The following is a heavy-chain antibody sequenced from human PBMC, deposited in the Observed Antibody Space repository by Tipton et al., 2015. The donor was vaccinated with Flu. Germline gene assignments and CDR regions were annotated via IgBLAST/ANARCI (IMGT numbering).Heavy chain of an antibody. CDR3: ARDPPNCSGGSCYSGENY. J-gene: IGHJ4*02. CDR2: ISSSSSYI. D-gene: IGHD2-15*01. Sequence: SLRLSCAASGFTFSGYSMNWVRQAPGKGLEWVSSISSSSSYIYYADSVKGRFTISRDNAKNSLYLQMNSLRAEDTAVYYCARDPPNCSGGSCYSGENYWGQGTLVTVSS. V-gene: IGHV3-21*01. CDR1: GFTFSGYS.